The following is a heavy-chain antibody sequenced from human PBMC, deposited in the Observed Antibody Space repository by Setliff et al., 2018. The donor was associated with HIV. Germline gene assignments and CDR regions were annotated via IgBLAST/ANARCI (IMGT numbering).Heavy chain of an antibody. CDR1: GFSFNSYG. J-gene: IGHJ4*02. V-gene: IGHV3-30*02. D-gene: IGHD2-2*02. Sequence: PGGSLRLSCTFWGFSFNSYGMHWVRQSPGKGLECVASIWYDERHKVYANSVKGRFTISIDNPKRTLYLQIDSLRAEDTAVYYCAKDSEFFPAPDRRGYMDHWGQGIPVTVSS. CDR2: IWYDERHK. CDR3: AKDSEFFPAPDRRGYMDH.